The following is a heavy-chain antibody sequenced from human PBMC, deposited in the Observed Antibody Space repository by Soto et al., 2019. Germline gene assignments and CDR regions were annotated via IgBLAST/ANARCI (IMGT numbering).Heavy chain of an antibody. V-gene: IGHV4-34*01. CDR2: INHSGTT. CDR1: GGSFSGYY. CDR3: ARGRRRYTSSWYAAFGI. J-gene: IGHJ3*02. Sequence: QVQLQQWGARLLKPSEPLSLTCAVYGGSFSGYYWGWIRQPPGKGLEWIGEINHSGTTNYNPSLKSRVTISVDTSKNQFSLNLSSVTAADTAVYYCARGRRRYTSSWYAAFGIWGQGTMVTVSS. D-gene: IGHD6-13*01.